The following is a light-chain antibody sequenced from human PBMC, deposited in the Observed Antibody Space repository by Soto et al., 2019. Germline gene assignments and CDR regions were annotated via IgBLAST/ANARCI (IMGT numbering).Light chain of an antibody. CDR1: NSDVGRYDY. CDR2: EVT. V-gene: IGLV2-14*03. J-gene: IGLJ1*01. Sequence: QSALTQPASVSGSPGQSITISCTGTNSDVGRYDYVSWYQQHPGKAPKLMIYEVTNRPSGVSNRFSGSKSGNTASLTISGLQAEDEADYYCRSYATSLYVFGPGTKLTVL. CDR3: RSYATSLYV.